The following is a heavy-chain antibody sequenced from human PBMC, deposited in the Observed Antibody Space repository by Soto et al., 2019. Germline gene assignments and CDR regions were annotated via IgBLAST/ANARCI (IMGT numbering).Heavy chain of an antibody. J-gene: IGHJ5*02. CDR2: IYYSGST. CDR3: TRDASRDSSARGWFDP. V-gene: IGHV4-39*02. D-gene: IGHD6-13*01. Sequence: PSETLSLTCTVSGGSISSSSYYWGWIRQPPGKGLEWIGSIYYSGSTYYNPSLKSRATISVDTSKNQFSLKLSSVTAADTAVYYCTRDASRDSSARGWFDPWGPGTLVTVSS. CDR1: GGSISSSSYY.